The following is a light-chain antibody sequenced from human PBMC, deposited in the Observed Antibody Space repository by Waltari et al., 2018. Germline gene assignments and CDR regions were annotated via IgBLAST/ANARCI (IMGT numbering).Light chain of an antibody. CDR2: KVA. CDR1: QSLVQSDGSIF. V-gene: IGKV2-30*02. J-gene: IGKJ2*01. Sequence: DVVMTQSPLSLAVTLGQPASVSCWSSQSLVQSDGSIFLNWFHQKPGQSPRRLSYKVANRESGVPDRFSGSGSGTDFTLKISRVEAEDVGIYYCLQSSQWPYAFGQGTKLEIK. CDR3: LQSSQWPYA.